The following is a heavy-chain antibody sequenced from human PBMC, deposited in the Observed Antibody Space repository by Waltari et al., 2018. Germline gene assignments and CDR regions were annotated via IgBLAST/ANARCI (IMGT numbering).Heavy chain of an antibody. D-gene: IGHD2-15*01. J-gene: IGHJ3*02. V-gene: IGHV6-1*01. Sequence: QVQLQQSGPGLVKPSQTLSLTCAISGDSVSSNSAAWNWIRQSPSRGLEWLGRTYYRSKVYNDYAVSVKSRITITPDTSKNQFSLQLNSVTPEDTAVYYCARDESVVVVAATKGAFDIWGQGTMVTVSS. CDR3: ARDESVVVVAATKGAFDI. CDR1: GDSVSSNSAA. CDR2: TYYRSKVYN.